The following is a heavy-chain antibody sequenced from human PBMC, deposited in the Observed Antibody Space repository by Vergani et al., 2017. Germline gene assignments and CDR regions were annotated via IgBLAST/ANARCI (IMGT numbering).Heavy chain of an antibody. V-gene: IGHV4-4*07. CDR2: IYTSGST. J-gene: IGHJ5*02. D-gene: IGHD2-21*02. CDR1: GGSISSYY. Sequence: QVQLQESGPGLVKPSETLSLTCTVSGGSISSYYWSWIRQPAGKGLEWIGRIYTSGSTNYNPSLKSRVTMSVDTSKNQFSLKLSSVTAADTAVYYCARDPFCGGDCDESWFDPWGQGTLVTVSS. CDR3: ARDPFCGGDCDESWFDP.